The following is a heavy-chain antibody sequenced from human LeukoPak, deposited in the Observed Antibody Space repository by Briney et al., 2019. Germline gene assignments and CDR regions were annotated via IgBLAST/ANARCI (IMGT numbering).Heavy chain of an antibody. CDR1: GYTFTGYY. V-gene: IGHV1-2*02. J-gene: IGHJ6*02. CDR3: ARGSPLYYGSGSYDYGMGV. CDR2: INPNSGGT. Sequence: GASVKVSCKASGYTFTGYYMHWVRQAPGQGLEWMGWINPNSGGTNYAQKFQGRVTMTRDTSISTAYMELSRLRSDDTAVYYCARGSPLYYGSGSYDYGMGVWGQGTTVTVSS. D-gene: IGHD3-10*01.